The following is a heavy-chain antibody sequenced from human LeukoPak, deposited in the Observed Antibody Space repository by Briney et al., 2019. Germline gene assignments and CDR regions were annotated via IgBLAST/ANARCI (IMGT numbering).Heavy chain of an antibody. V-gene: IGHV3-30-3*01. CDR3: ARERYYYDSSGYFQH. D-gene: IGHD3-22*01. J-gene: IGHJ1*01. CDR2: ISYDGSNK. Sequence: GGSLRLSCAASGFTFSSYAMHWVRQAPGKGLEWVAVISYDGSNKYYADSVKGRFTISRDNSKNTLYLQMNSLRAEDTAVYYCARERYYYDSSGYFQHWGQGTLVTVSS. CDR1: GFTFSSYA.